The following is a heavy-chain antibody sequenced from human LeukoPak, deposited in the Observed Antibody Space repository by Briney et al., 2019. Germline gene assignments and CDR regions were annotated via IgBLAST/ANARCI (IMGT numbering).Heavy chain of an antibody. CDR1: GYTFTSYD. J-gene: IGHJ6*03. D-gene: IGHD4-11*01. CDR2: MNPNSGNT. CDR3: ARGYSNCDAIRTKSFYYMDV. Sequence: ASVKVSCKDSGYTFTSYDITWVRQATGQGLEWMGWMNPNSGNTGYAQRFQGRVTMTRDTSISTAYMELSSLRSEDTAVYYCARGYSNCDAIRTKSFYYMDVWGEGTTVTVSS. V-gene: IGHV1-8*01.